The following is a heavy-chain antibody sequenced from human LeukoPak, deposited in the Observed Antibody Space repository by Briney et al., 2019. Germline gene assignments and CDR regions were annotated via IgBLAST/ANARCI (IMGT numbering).Heavy chain of an antibody. CDR2: IYYSGST. CDR3: ARVGGSYGNYYYYYMDV. CDR1: GGSISSSSYY. Sequence: SETLSLTCTVPGGSISSSSYYWGWIRQPPRKGLEWLGSIYYSGSTYYNPSLKSQATISVETSKNQFSFKRRSVNATDPAGHSWARVGGSYGNYYYYYMDVWGKGTTVTVSS. D-gene: IGHD1-26*01. V-gene: IGHV4-39*07. J-gene: IGHJ6*03.